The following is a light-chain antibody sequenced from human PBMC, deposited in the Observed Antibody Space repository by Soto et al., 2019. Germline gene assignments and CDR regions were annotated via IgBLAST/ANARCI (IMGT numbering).Light chain of an antibody. Sequence: QSALTQPASVSGSPGQSITISCTGTSSDVVGYNFVSWYQQHPGKAPRLIIYEVSSRPSGVSYRFSGSKSGNTASLTISGLQAEDEADYYCSSYTLRNTLVLFGGGTQLTVL. CDR1: SSDVVGYNF. CDR3: SSYTLRNTLVL. CDR2: EVS. V-gene: IGLV2-14*01. J-gene: IGLJ3*02.